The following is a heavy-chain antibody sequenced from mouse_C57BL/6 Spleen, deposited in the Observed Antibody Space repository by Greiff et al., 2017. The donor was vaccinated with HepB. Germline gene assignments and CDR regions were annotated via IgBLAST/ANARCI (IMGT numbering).Heavy chain of an antibody. CDR3: ARSATVVGPYFDY. J-gene: IGHJ2*01. Sequence: VQLQQSGPELVKPGASVKIPCKASGYTFTDYNMDWVKQSHGKSLEWIGDINPNNGGTIYNQKFKGKATLTVDKSSSTAYMELRILTSEDTAVYYCARSATVVGPYFDYWGQGTTLTVSS. V-gene: IGHV1-18*01. CDR1: GYTFTDYN. CDR2: INPNNGGT. D-gene: IGHD1-1*01.